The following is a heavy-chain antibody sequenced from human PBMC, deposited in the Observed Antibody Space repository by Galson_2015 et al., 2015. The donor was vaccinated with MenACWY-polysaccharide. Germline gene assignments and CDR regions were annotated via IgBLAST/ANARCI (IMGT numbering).Heavy chain of an antibody. J-gene: IGHJ4*02. D-gene: IGHD1-26*01. CDR1: GYPFSSFG. V-gene: IGHV1-18*01. CDR3: ARGPMYSGSYFAADY. Sequence: SVKVSCKASGYPFSSFGFSWVRQAPGQGLEWMGWISAYNGNTYYAQNLQGRVTMTTDTSTSTAYMELRSLRSDDTAVYYCARGPMYSGSYFAADYWGQGTLVTVSS. CDR2: ISAYNGNT.